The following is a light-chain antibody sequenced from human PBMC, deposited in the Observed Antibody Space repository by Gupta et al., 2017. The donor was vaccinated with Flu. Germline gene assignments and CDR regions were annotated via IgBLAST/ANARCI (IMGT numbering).Light chain of an antibody. CDR1: QSVSSN. V-gene: IGKV3-15*01. Sequence: PPPLSVSPGETAPLPCRASQSVSSNLARYQQKPGQAPRVLIYGAFTSATPIPARVSGTGSGSEYTLTIMSLQSEDFAVYYFYGDSTWPITFGQRTKVEMK. J-gene: IGKJ1*01. CDR3: YGDSTWPIT. CDR2: GAF.